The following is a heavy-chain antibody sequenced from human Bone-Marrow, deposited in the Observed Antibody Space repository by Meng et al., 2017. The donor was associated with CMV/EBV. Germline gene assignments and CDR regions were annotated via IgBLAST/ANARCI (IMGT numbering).Heavy chain of an antibody. V-gene: IGHV3-20*04. Sequence: GGSLRLSCAASGFTFEDYGMSWVRQTPGKGLEWVSGINWTGVSSGYAHSVKGRFTISRDNSKNTLYLQMNSLRAEDTAVYYCARTRVRFLEWPPQDYWGQGTLVTVSS. D-gene: IGHD3-3*01. J-gene: IGHJ4*02. CDR2: INWTGVSS. CDR3: ARTRVRFLEWPPQDY. CDR1: GFTFEDYG.